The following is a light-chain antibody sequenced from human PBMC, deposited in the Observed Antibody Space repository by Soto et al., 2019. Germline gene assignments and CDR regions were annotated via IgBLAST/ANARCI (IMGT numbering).Light chain of an antibody. CDR1: SSNIGSNT. CDR2: NNN. V-gene: IGLV1-44*01. J-gene: IGLJ3*02. Sequence: QSVLTQPPSASETPGQRVTISCSGSSSNIGSNTVNWYQQLPGTAPKLLIYNNNLRPSGVPDQFSGSKSGTSASLAISGLQSDDEADYYCAAWDDSLNGPVFGGGTKLTVL. CDR3: AAWDDSLNGPV.